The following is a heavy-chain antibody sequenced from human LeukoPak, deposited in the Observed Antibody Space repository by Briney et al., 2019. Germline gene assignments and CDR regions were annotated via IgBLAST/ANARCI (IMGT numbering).Heavy chain of an antibody. D-gene: IGHD6-19*01. V-gene: IGHV3-30-3*01. Sequence: PGGSLRLSCAASGFTFSSYAMHWVRQAPGKGLEWVAVISYDGSNKYYADSVKGRFTISRDNSKNTLYLQMNSLRAEDTAVYYCARPLLTEQWLVRGDAFDIWGQGTMVTVSS. CDR3: ARPLLTEQWLVRGDAFDI. CDR1: GFTFSSYA. J-gene: IGHJ3*02. CDR2: ISYDGSNK.